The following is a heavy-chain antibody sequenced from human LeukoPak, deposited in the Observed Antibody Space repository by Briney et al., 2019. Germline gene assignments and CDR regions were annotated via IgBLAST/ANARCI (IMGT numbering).Heavy chain of an antibody. D-gene: IGHD6-19*01. Sequence: PSETLSLTCAVYGGSFSGYYWSWIRQPPGKGLEWIGEINHSGSTNYNPSLKSRVTISVDTSKNQFSLKLSSVTAADTAVYYCARVNLVAGSRFIDYWGQGTLVTVSS. V-gene: IGHV4-34*01. CDR3: ARVNLVAGSRFIDY. J-gene: IGHJ4*02. CDR1: GGSFSGYY. CDR2: INHSGST.